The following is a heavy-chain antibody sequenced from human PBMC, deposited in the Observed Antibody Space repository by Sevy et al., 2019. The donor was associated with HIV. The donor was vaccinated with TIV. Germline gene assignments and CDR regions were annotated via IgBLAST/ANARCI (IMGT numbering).Heavy chain of an antibody. J-gene: IGHJ4*02. CDR3: TRTKEYYYDSSGYKLYYFDY. Sequence: GGSLRLSCTASGFTFGDYAMSWVRQAPGKGLEWVGFIRSKAYGGTTEYAASVKGRFTISRNDSKSIAYLQMKSLKTEDTAVYYCTRTKEYYYDSSGYKLYYFDYWGQGTLVTVSS. CDR2: IRSKAYGGTT. V-gene: IGHV3-49*04. D-gene: IGHD3-22*01. CDR1: GFTFGDYA.